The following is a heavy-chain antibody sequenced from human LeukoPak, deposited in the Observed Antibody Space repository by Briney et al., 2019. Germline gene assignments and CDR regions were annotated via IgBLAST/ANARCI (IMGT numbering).Heavy chain of an antibody. CDR1: GYTFTGYY. D-gene: IGHD4-17*01. Sequence: ASVKVSCKSSGYTFTGYYMHWVRQAPGQGLEWMGWINPNSGGTNYAQKFQGRVTMTRDTSISTAYMELTRLRSDDTAVYYCARDNGDYWFDYWGQGTLVTVSS. V-gene: IGHV1-2*02. CDR3: ARDNGDYWFDY. CDR2: INPNSGGT. J-gene: IGHJ4*02.